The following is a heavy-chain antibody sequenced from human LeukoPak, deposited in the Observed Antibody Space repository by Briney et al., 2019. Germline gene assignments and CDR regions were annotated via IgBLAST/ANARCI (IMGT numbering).Heavy chain of an antibody. D-gene: IGHD1-26*01. CDR2: INPNSGGT. J-gene: IGHJ4*02. Sequence: ASVKGSCKASGYTCTGYYMHWVRQAPGEGLEWMGRINPNSGGTNYAQKFQGRVTMTRDTSISTAYMKLSRLRSDDTAVYYCARGVVGGGDFDYWGQGTLVTVSS. CDR3: ARGVVGGGDFDY. V-gene: IGHV1-2*06. CDR1: GYTCTGYY.